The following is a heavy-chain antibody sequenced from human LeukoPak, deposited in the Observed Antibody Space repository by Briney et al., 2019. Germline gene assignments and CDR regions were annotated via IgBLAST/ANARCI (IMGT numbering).Heavy chain of an antibody. J-gene: IGHJ3*02. D-gene: IGHD2-15*01. Sequence: SETLSLTCAVYGGSFSGYYWSWIRQPPGKGLEWIGEINHSGSTNYNPSLKSRVTISVDTSKNQFSLKLSSVTAADTAVYYCARGLPLFNCSGGSCYGTEAFDIWGQGTMVTVSS. CDR1: GGSFSGYY. CDR3: ARGLPLFNCSGGSCYGTEAFDI. CDR2: INHSGST. V-gene: IGHV4-34*01.